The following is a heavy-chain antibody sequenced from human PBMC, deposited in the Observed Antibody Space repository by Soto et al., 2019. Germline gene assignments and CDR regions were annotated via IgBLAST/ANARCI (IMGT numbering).Heavy chain of an antibody. CDR1: GVSITSYK. CDR2: MYSSGSS. D-gene: IGHD2-15*01. Sequence: QVQLQESGPGLVKPSETLSLTCTVSGVSITSYKWTWIRQSPGKGLEWIAHMYSSGSSSYNPSLKSRATISMDTFRNQYYLQLNSATAADTAVYYCAREWSAFDYPGQGILVTVSS. V-gene: IGHV4-59*01. J-gene: IGHJ4*02. CDR3: AREWSAFDY.